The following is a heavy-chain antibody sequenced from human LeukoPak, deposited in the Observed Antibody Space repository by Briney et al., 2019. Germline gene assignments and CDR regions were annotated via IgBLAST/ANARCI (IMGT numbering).Heavy chain of an antibody. CDR2: ISAYNGNT. CDR1: GYTFTSYG. Sequence: GASVKVSCKASGYTFTSYGISWVRQAPGQGLEWMGWISAYNGNTNYAQKLQGRVTMTTDTSTSTAYMGLRSLRSDDTAVYYCARVPVDTAMVGWYYYGMDVWGQGTTVTVSS. J-gene: IGHJ6*02. CDR3: ARVPVDTAMVGWYYYGMDV. D-gene: IGHD5-18*01. V-gene: IGHV1-18*01.